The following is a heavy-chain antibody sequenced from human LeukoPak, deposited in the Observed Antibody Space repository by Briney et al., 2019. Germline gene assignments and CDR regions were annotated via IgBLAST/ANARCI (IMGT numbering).Heavy chain of an antibody. CDR1: GGSISSYY. CDR3: ARDAGIAAAGTLYYYYYMDV. D-gene: IGHD6-13*01. CDR2: IYTSGST. V-gene: IGHV4-4*07. Sequence: SETLSLTCTVSGGSISSYYWSWIRQPAGKGLEWIGRIYTSGSTNYNPSLKSRVTMSVDTSKNQFSLKLSSVTAADTAVYYCARDAGIAAAGTLYYYYYMDVWGKGTTVTVSS. J-gene: IGHJ6*03.